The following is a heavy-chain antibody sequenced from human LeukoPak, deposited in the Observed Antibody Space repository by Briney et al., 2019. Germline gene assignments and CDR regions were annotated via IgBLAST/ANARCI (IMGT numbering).Heavy chain of an antibody. CDR2: ISHIGAT. Sequence: SETLSLTCAVSGASVSSSNYFWGWIRQPPGEGPEWLGSISHIGATYYNPSLKSRVTISVDTSKNQFSLKLSSVTAADTAVYYCAREDWFYYFDYWGQGTLVTVSS. J-gene: IGHJ4*02. D-gene: IGHD3/OR15-3a*01. CDR3: AREDWFYYFDY. CDR1: GASVSSSNYF. V-gene: IGHV4-39*07.